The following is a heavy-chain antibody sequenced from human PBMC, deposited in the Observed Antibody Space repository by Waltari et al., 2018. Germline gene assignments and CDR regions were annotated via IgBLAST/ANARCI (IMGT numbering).Heavy chain of an antibody. CDR1: GYSFTSYW. CDR3: ARQWTHYGGNSDAFDI. D-gene: IGHD4-17*01. CDR2: IYPGDSDT. J-gene: IGHJ3*02. V-gene: IGHV5-51*01. Sequence: EVQLVQSGAEVKKPGESLKISCKGSGYSFTSYWIGWVRQMPGKGLEWMGIIYPGDSDTRYSPSFQGQVTISADKSISTAYLQWSSLKASDTAMYYCARQWTHYGGNSDAFDIWGQGTMVTVSS.